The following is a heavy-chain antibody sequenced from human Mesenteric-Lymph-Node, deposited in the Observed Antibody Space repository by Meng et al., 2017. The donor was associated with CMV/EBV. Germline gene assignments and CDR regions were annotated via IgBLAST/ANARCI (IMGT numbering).Heavy chain of an antibody. V-gene: IGHV3-23*01. J-gene: IGHJ3*01. CDR2: ISGSGEKT. D-gene: IGHD3-22*01. CDR3: AKDNYYDINGPLTT. Sequence: GESLKISCEASGFIFSNYAISWVRQAPGKGLEWVSGISGSGEKTYYADSVKGRFTISRDNSWNTLYLEVNSLRAEDAAVYFCAKDNYYDINGPLTTGGQGTKVTVSS. CDR1: GFIFSNYA.